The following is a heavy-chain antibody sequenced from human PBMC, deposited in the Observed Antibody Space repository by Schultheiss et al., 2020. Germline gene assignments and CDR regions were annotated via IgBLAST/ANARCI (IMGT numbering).Heavy chain of an antibody. V-gene: IGHV4-34*01. CDR3: ASVSMIDLYFDY. CDR1: GFTFSSYS. D-gene: IGHD3-22*01. CDR2: INYSGTT. J-gene: IGHJ4*02. Sequence: GSLRLSCAASGFTFSSYSMNWIRQHPGKGLEWIGEINYSGTTTYNPSLRSRVAISVDTSKNQFSLRLSSVTAADTAVYYCASVSMIDLYFDYWGQGALVTVSS.